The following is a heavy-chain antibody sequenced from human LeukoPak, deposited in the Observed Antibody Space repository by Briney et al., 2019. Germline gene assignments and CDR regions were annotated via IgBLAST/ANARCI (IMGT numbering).Heavy chain of an antibody. J-gene: IGHJ4*02. CDR3: AIDPNWGTHS. V-gene: IGHV3-23*01. D-gene: IGHD7-27*01. CDR1: GFTFSTYT. Sequence: PGGSLRLSCAASGFTFSTYTMYWVRHPPGKRQEWVSIIGNNGGGIHYADSVRGRFTISRDNSKNALYLQMNSLRVEDTAVYYCAIDPNWGTHSWGQGVLVTVSS. CDR2: IGNNGGGI.